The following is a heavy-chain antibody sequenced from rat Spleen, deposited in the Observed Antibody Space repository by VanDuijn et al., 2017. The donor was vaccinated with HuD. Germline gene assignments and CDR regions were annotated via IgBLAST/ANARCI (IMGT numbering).Heavy chain of an antibody. V-gene: IGHV5-31*01. J-gene: IGHJ4*01. CDR3: ARAMYTTDYYFAKGYYVMDA. CDR1: GFTFNYYW. Sequence: EVQLVESGGGLVHPGRSLKLSCVTSGFTFNYYWMTWIRQAPGKGLEWVASITNAAGKVYYPDSVKGRFTISRDNAKSTLYLQMDSLRSEDTATYYCARAMYTTDYYFAKGYYVMDAWGQGASVTVSS. CDR2: ITNAAGKV. D-gene: IGHD1-6*01.